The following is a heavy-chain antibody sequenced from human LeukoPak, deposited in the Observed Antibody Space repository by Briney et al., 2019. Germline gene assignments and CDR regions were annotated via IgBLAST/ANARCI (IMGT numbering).Heavy chain of an antibody. CDR3: ARYEVLDAFDI. CDR1: GGSISSYY. CDR2: IYYSGST. J-gene: IGHJ3*02. D-gene: IGHD3-16*01. V-gene: IGHV4-59*01. Sequence: SETLSLTCTVSGGSISSYYWSWIRQPPEKGLEWIGHIYYSGSTNYNPSLKSRVTISVDTSKNQFSLKLSSVTAADTAVYYCARYEVLDAFDIWGQGTMVTVSS.